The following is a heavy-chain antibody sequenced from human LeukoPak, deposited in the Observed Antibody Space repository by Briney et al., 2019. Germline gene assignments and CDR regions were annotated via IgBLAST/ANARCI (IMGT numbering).Heavy chain of an antibody. D-gene: IGHD5-18*01. CDR2: IYSDGST. V-gene: IGHV3-66*01. CDR1: GFTVSDNY. J-gene: IGHJ4*02. CDR3: ARDPGYSYGYDY. Sequence: QTGGSLRLSCAASGFTVSDNYMSWVRQAPGKGLEWVSVIYSDGSTYYADSVKGRFTISRDNSKNTVYLQMNSLRAEDTAVYYCARDPGYSYGYDYWGQGTLVTVCS.